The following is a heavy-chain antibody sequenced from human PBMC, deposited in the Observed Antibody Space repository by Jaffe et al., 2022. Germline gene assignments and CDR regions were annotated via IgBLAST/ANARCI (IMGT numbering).Heavy chain of an antibody. J-gene: IGHJ5*02. Sequence: QVQLVESGGGVVQPGGSLRLSCAASGFTFSSYGMHWVRQAPGKGLEWVAFIRYDGSNKYYADSVKGRFTISRDNSKNTLYLQMNSLRAEDTAVYYCAKGGVVVAATPYNWFDPWGQGTLVTVSS. D-gene: IGHD2-15*01. V-gene: IGHV3-30*02. CDR1: GFTFSSYG. CDR2: IRYDGSNK. CDR3: AKGGVVVAATPYNWFDP.